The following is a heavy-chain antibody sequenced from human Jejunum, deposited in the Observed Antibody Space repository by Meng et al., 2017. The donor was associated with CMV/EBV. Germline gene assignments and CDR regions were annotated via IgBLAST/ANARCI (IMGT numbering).Heavy chain of an antibody. J-gene: IGHJ4*02. V-gene: IGHV4-59*01. CDR1: GGSISTYY. CDR2: IYYSGNT. Sequence: VSGGSISTYYWSWIRQPPGKGLEWIGYIYYSGNTNYNPSLKSRATISVDTSKNQFFLKLISVTAADTALYYCARARGKQLGLFDYWGQGTLVTVSS. D-gene: IGHD6-6*01. CDR3: ARARGKQLGLFDY.